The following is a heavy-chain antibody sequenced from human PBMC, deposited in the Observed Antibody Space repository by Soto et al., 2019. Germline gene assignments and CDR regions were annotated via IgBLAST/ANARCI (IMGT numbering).Heavy chain of an antibody. D-gene: IGHD6-19*01. CDR3: AKDMSVAGAYYYYGMDV. J-gene: IGHJ6*02. CDR1: GAAIDSHY. V-gene: IGHV3-9*01. Sequence: LSLTCTVSGAAIDSHYWSWIRQPPGKGLEWVSGISWNSGSIGYADSVKGRFTISRDNAKNSLYLQMNSLRAEDTALYYCAKDMSVAGAYYYYGMDVWGQGTTVTVSS. CDR2: ISWNSGSI.